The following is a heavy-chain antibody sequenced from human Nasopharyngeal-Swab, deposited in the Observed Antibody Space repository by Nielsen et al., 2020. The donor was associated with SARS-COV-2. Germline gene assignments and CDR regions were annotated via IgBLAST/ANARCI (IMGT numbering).Heavy chain of an antibody. D-gene: IGHD3-16*02. V-gene: IGHV4-31*03. J-gene: IGHJ3*01. CDR1: GGSISSDNYF. CDR2: IHYTGKT. CDR3: AREVINQAVSDAFDF. Sequence: SETLSLTCTVSGGSISSDNYFWSWIRQRPGKGLEWIGYIHYTGKTYYNPSLGSRLTISLDTSRNQFSLMLRSVTAADTAVYYCAREVINQAVSDAFDFWGQGTMVTVSS.